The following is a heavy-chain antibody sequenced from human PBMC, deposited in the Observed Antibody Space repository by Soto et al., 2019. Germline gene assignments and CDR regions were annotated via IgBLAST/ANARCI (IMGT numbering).Heavy chain of an antibody. J-gene: IGHJ4*02. CDR1: GFTFSSYA. V-gene: IGHV3-23*01. Sequence: EVQLLESGGGLVQPGGSLRLSCAASGFTFSSYAMRWVRQAPVKGLEWVSAISGSGGSTYYADSVKGRFTISRDNSKNTLYLQMNSLRAEGSAVYYCARQGSGGNYDYWGQGTLVTVSS. D-gene: IGHD6-19*01. CDR3: ARQGSGGNYDY. CDR2: ISGSGGST.